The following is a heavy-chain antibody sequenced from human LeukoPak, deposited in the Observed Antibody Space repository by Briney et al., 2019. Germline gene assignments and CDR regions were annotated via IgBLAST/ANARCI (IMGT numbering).Heavy chain of an antibody. Sequence: SETLSLTCTVSGGSITNYYWSWIRQPAGKGLEWIGRIYTSGITDYNPSLRSRVTLSVDTSKNHFPLKLSSVTAADTAVYFCAREHRDYVGDGYYYGCWGQGTLVTVSS. CDR2: IYTSGIT. CDR3: AREHRDYVGDGYYYGC. V-gene: IGHV4-4*07. CDR1: GGSITNYY. J-gene: IGHJ4*02. D-gene: IGHD3-22*01.